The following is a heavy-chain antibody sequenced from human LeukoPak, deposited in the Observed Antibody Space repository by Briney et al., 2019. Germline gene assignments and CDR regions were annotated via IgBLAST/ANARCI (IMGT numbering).Heavy chain of an antibody. CDR1: GFTFSNAW. D-gene: IGHD2/OR15-2a*01. Sequence: GGSLRLSCAASGFTFSNAWMSWVRQAPGKGLEWVGRIKSKTDGGTTDYAAPVKGRFTISRDDSKNTLYLQMNSLRAEDTAVYYCAKLKEEGTFYFDYWGQGTLVTVSS. CDR2: IKSKTDGGTT. J-gene: IGHJ4*02. V-gene: IGHV3-15*01. CDR3: AKLKEEGTFYFDY.